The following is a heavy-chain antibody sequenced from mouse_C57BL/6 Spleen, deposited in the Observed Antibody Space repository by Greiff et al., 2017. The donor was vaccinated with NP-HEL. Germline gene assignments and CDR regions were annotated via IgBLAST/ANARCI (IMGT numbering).Heavy chain of an antibody. D-gene: IGHD1-1*01. V-gene: IGHV1-82*01. J-gene: IGHJ3*01. CDR2: IYPADGDT. Sequence: QVQLQQSGPELVKPGASVKISCKASGYALSSSWMNWVKQRPGQGLEWIGRIYPADGDTNYNGKFKGKATLTADKSSSTAYMQLRSLTSEDSAVDVCASPYYGSSYAWFAYWGQGTLVTVSA. CDR3: ASPYYGSSYAWFAY. CDR1: GYALSSSW.